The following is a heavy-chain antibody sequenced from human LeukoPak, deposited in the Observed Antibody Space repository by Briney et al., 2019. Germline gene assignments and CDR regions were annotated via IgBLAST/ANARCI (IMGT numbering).Heavy chain of an antibody. CDR2: INPSGGST. D-gene: IGHD5-12*01. CDR3: ARVEGDSNQYSGYVEDAFDI. Sequence: ASVKVSCKASGYTFTSYDINWVRQATGQGLEWMGIINPSGGSTSYAQKFQGRVTMTRDMSTSTVYMELSSLRSEDTAVYYCARVEGDSNQYSGYVEDAFDIWGQGTMVTVSS. V-gene: IGHV1-46*01. J-gene: IGHJ3*02. CDR1: GYTFTSYD.